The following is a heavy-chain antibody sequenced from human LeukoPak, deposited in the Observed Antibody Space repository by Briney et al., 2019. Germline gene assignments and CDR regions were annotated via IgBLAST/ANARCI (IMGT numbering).Heavy chain of an antibody. D-gene: IGHD2-15*01. J-gene: IGHJ4*02. CDR1: GGSISSGGYY. V-gene: IGHV4-31*11. CDR3: ASQRTYCSGGSCYSFDY. Sequence: PSETLSLTCAVSGGSISSGGYYWSWIRQHPGKGLEWIGYIYYSGSTYYNPSLKSRVTISVDTSKNQFSLKLSSVTAADTAVYYCASQRTYCSGGSCYSFDYWGQGTLVTVSS. CDR2: IYYSGST.